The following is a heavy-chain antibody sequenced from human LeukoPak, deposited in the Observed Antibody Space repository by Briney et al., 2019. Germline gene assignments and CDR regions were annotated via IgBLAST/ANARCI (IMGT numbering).Heavy chain of an antibody. V-gene: IGHV3-74*01. D-gene: IGHD3-22*01. CDR2: IDNGGSYT. CDR3: ARDLPISDSSGYYLDY. CDR1: GFIFRSKW. J-gene: IGHJ4*02. Sequence: GRSLRLSCAASGFIFRSKWIHWVRQAPGKGLEWVSRIDNGGSYTSYADSVKGQFTNSRDNAKNTLYLQMNSLRAEDTAVYYCARDLPISDSSGYYLDYWGQGTVVTVSS.